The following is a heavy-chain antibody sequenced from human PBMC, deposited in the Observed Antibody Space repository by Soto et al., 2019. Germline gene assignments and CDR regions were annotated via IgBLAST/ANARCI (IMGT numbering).Heavy chain of an antibody. CDR1: GSTFSSYD. Sequence: GVSLRLSCAASGSTFSSYDMHWVRQSTGKGLEWVSGIGADGDTYYLDSVKGRFIISRENAKNSLYLQMNSLRAGDTAVYYCARAGVPSTSNDYYYMDVWGKGTTVTVSS. D-gene: IGHD1-26*01. CDR2: IGADGDT. V-gene: IGHV3-13*01. J-gene: IGHJ6*03. CDR3: ARAGVPSTSNDYYYMDV.